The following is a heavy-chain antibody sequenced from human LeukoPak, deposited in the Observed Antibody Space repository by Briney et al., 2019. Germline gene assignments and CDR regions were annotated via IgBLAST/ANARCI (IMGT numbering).Heavy chain of an antibody. Sequence: GGSLRLSCAASGFTFSSYSMNWVRQAPGKGLEWVSSISSSSSYIYYADSVKGRFTISRDNSKNTLYLQMNSLRAEDTAVYYCASSLDHDYGDYVSDYWGQGTLVTVSS. CDR1: GFTFSSYS. D-gene: IGHD4-17*01. J-gene: IGHJ4*02. CDR3: ASSLDHDYGDYVSDY. CDR2: ISSSSSYI. V-gene: IGHV3-21*04.